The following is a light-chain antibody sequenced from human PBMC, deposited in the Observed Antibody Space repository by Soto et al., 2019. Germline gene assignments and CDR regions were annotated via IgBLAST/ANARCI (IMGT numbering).Light chain of an antibody. CDR3: CSYAGSSTYV. CDR2: EVS. Sequence: QSVLTQPASVSGSPGQSITISCTGTSSDVGSYNLVSWYQQHPGKAPKLMIHEVSKRPSGVSTRFSGSKSGNTASLTISGLQAEDGADYSCCSYAGSSTYVFGTGTKVTVL. V-gene: IGLV2-23*02. CDR1: SSDVGSYNL. J-gene: IGLJ1*01.